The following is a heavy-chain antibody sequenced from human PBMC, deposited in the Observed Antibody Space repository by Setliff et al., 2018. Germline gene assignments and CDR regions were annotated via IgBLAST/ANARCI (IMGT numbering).Heavy chain of an antibody. V-gene: IGHV4-38-2*01. CDR3: ARSFSRREKFLLDY. J-gene: IGHJ4*02. CDR2: IIHSGST. CDR1: GYSIGRDYY. Sequence: PSETLSLTCAVSGYSIGRDYYWGWIRQPPGKRLEWIGEIIHSGSTNYNPSLKSRVTISMDTSKNQFSLKVSSVTAADTAVYYCARSFSRREKFLLDYWGQGALVTVSS.